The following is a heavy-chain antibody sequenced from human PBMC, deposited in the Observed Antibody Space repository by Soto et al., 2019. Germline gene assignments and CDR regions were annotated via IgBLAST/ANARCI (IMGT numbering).Heavy chain of an antibody. J-gene: IGHJ3*02. D-gene: IGHD2-21*02. CDR2: IYYRGST. CDR3: AGRLPTVVVTAIGTGDI. V-gene: IGHV4-39*01. CDR1: GGSISSSSYY. Sequence: QLQLQASGPGVVKPSETLSLTCTVSGGSISSSSYYWGWIRQPPGKGMEWSGSIYYRGSTYYNPSRISGVTTSVNSSKYQFSRKLCSVAAADTAVYFWAGRLPTVVVTAIGTGDILVQGTMVIVAS.